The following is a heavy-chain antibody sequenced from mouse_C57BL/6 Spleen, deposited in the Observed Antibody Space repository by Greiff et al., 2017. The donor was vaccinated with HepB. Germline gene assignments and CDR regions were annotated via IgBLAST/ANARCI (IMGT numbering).Heavy chain of an antibody. V-gene: IGHV5-17*01. CDR1: GFTFSDYG. Sequence: EVNVVDSGGGLVKPGGSLKLSCAASGFTFSDYGMHWVRQAPEKGLEWVAYISSGSSTIYYADTVKGRFTISRDNAKNTLFLQMTSLRSEDTAMYYCARQAPLGDYAMDYWGQGTSVTVSS. J-gene: IGHJ4*01. CDR3: ARQAPLGDYAMDY. D-gene: IGHD3-1*01. CDR2: ISSGSSTI.